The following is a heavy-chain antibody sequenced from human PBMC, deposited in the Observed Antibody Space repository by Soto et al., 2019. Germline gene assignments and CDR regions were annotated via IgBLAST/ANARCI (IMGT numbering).Heavy chain of an antibody. CDR1: GGSINTHY. CDR2: IFSTGRA. Sequence: SETLSLTCSVSGGSINTHYWTWIRQPPGRGLEWIGYIFSTGRANYNPSLESRVTISVDTSKNQLSLKLTSVTAADTAVYYCARGGDNSPWYYSLWGQGTLVTVSS. D-gene: IGHD3-10*01. CDR3: ARGGDNSPWYYSL. V-gene: IGHV4-59*11. J-gene: IGHJ4*02.